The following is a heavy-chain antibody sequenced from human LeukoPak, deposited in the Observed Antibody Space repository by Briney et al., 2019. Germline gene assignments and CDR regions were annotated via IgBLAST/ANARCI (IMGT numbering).Heavy chain of an antibody. J-gene: IGHJ4*02. V-gene: IGHV1-8*02. D-gene: IGHD3-22*01. CDR2: MNPNSGNT. CDR3: AREDDSRPFDY. CDR1: GYTFTHYA. Sequence: GASVKVSCTASGYTFTHYAINWVRQATGQGLEWMGWMNPNSGNTGYAQKFQGRVTMTRNTSISTAYMELSSLRSEDTAVYYCAREDDSRPFDYWGQGTLVTVSS.